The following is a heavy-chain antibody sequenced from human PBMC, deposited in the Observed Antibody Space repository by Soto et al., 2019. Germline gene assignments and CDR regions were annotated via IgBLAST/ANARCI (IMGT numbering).Heavy chain of an antibody. V-gene: IGHV4-39*01. Sequence: QLQLQESGPGLVKPSETLSLTCTVSGGSISSSSYYWGWIRQPPGKGLEWIGSIYYSGSTYYNPSLKSRVTLSVDTSKNQFSLKLSSVTAADTAVYYCARGSLMFYDSSGYYSPFDYWGQGTLVTVSS. CDR2: IYYSGST. CDR3: ARGSLMFYDSSGYYSPFDY. CDR1: GGSISSSSYY. D-gene: IGHD3-22*01. J-gene: IGHJ4*02.